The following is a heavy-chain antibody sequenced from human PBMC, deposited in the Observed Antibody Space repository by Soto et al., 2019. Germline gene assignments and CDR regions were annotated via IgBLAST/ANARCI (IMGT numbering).Heavy chain of an antibody. CDR1: GFTFSSYA. V-gene: IGHV3-23*01. CDR2: ISGSGDSI. D-gene: IGHD7-27*01. CDR3: AKDGDPKSQYYFDY. J-gene: IGHJ4*02. Sequence: GGSLRLSCAASGFTFSSYAMSWVRQAPGKGLEWVSAISGSGDSIYYADSVKGRFTISRDNSKNTLFLQMNSLRAEDTAVYYCAKDGDPKSQYYFDYGGQGPLVTVSS.